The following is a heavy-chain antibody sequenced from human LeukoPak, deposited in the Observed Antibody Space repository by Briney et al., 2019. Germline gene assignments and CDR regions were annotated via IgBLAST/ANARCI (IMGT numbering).Heavy chain of an antibody. J-gene: IGHJ6*02. CDR1: GFTFSSYA. CDR2: ISYDGSNK. D-gene: IGHD3-9*01. CDR3: ARVAPILTGYPYNGMDV. V-gene: IGHV3-30-3*01. Sequence: PGGSLRLSCAASGFTFSSYAMHWVRQAPGKGLEWVAVISYDGSNKYYADSVKGRFTISRDNAKNSLYLQMNSLRAEDTAVYYCARVAPILTGYPYNGMDVWGQGTTVTVSS.